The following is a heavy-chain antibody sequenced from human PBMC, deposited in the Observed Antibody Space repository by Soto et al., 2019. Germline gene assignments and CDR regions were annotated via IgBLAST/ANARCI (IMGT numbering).Heavy chain of an antibody. CDR1: GFSFSYYA. D-gene: IGHD2-15*01. Sequence: GGSLRLSCVASGFSFSYYAMHWVRQAPGRGLEPVAVMSGDGSKNYYADSVKGRFTISRDTSRNTLYLQLSTLTVEDTAVYYCARDNPRGSFGYQRGSYFDYWGQGALVNVAS. CDR3: ARDNPRGSFGYQRGSYFDY. CDR2: MSGDGSKN. V-gene: IGHV3-30*03. J-gene: IGHJ4*02.